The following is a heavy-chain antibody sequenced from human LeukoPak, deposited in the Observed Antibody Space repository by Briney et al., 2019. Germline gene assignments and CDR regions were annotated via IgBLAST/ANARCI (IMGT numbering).Heavy chain of an antibody. J-gene: IGHJ4*02. D-gene: IGHD2-21*02. CDR2: ISAYKGTT. CDR1: GYTFTSDG. Sequence: VATLKVSCKASGYTFTSDGIGWVRQAPGQGLGWMGWISAYKGTTNYAQPPKGGVTMTTDTSTSTEYLELRSLRSDDTAVYYCARDSSDCYGHPFDYWGQGTLVTVSS. CDR3: ARDSSDCYGHPFDY. V-gene: IGHV1-18*04.